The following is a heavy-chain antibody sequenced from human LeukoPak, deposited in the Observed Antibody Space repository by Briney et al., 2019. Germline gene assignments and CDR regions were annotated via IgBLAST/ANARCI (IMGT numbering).Heavy chain of an antibody. D-gene: IGHD5-24*01. V-gene: IGHV4-59*01. CDR3: AASRDGYNEYFQH. Sequence: PSETLSLTCTVSGGSISSYYWSWIRQPPGKGLEWIGYIYYSGSTNYNPSLKSRVTISADTSKNQFSLKLSSVTAADTAVYYCAASRDGYNEYFQHWGQGTLVTVSS. J-gene: IGHJ1*01. CDR2: IYYSGST. CDR1: GGSISSYY.